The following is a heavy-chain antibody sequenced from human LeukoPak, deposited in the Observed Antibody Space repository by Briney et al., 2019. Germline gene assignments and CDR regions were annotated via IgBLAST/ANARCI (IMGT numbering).Heavy chain of an antibody. V-gene: IGHV4-4*02. CDR2: IYHSGST. Sequence: PSETLSLTCAVSGGSISSSNWWSWVRQPPGKGLEWIGEIYHSGSTNYNPSLKSRVTISVDTSKNQFSLKLSSVTAADTAVYYCARLRRGLVVPAAMRGGNWFDPWGQGTLVTVSS. J-gene: IGHJ5*02. CDR1: GGSISSSNW. CDR3: ARLRRGLVVPAAMRGGNWFDP. D-gene: IGHD2-2*01.